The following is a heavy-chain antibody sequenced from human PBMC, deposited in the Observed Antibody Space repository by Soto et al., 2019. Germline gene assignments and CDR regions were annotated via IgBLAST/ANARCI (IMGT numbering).Heavy chain of an antibody. CDR1: GFAFSSYS. CDR3: ARAGRYYYYGMDV. D-gene: IGHD6-19*01. J-gene: IGHJ6*02. Sequence: GGSLRLSCAASGFAFSSYSMNWVRQAPGKGLEWVSSISSSSSYIYYADSVKGRFTISRDNAKNSLYLQMNSLRAEDTAVYYCARAGRYYYYGMDVWGQGTTVTVSS. V-gene: IGHV3-21*01. CDR2: ISSSSSYI.